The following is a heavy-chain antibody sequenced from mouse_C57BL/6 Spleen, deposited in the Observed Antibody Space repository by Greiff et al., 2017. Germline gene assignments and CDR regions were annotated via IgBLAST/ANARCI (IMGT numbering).Heavy chain of an antibody. J-gene: IGHJ2*01. CDR3: ARHGELDY. Sequence: VQLQQSGAELARPGASVKMSCKASGYTFTSYTMHWVKQRPGQGLEWIGYINPSSGYTKYNQKFKDKATLTADKSSRTAYMQLSSLTAEDSAVYNCARHGELDYWGQGTTLTVSS. CDR1: GYTFTSYT. V-gene: IGHV1-4*01. CDR2: INPSSGYT.